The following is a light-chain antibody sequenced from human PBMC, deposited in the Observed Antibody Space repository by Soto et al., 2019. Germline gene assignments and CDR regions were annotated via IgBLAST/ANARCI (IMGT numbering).Light chain of an antibody. CDR1: QSVSRSY. V-gene: IGKV3-20*01. CDR2: GAS. CDR3: QQYGSSPFT. J-gene: IGKJ3*01. Sequence: EIVLTQSPGTLSVSPGERVTLSCRASQSVSRSYLAWYQQKPGQAPRLLIYGASSRATGIPDRFSGSESGTDFTLTISRLEPDDFAVYYCQQYGSSPFTFGPGTKVDI.